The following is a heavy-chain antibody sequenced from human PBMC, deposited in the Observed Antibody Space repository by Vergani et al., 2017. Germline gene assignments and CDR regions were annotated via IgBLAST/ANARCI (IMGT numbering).Heavy chain of an antibody. J-gene: IGHJ3*02. Sequence: QVQLVQSGAEVKKPGASVKVSCKASGYTFTGYYMHWVRQAPGQGLEWMGRINPNSGGTNYAQKFQGRVTMTRDTSISTAYMELSRLRSADTAVYYCARDGDCRSTSCSYDAFDIWGQGTMVTVSS. D-gene: IGHD2-2*03. V-gene: IGHV1-2*06. CDR2: INPNSGGT. CDR1: GYTFTGYY. CDR3: ARDGDCRSTSCSYDAFDI.